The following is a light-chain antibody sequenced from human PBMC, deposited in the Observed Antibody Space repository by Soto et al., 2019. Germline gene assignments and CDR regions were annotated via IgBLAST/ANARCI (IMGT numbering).Light chain of an antibody. CDR2: EVT. CDR3: SSYTSSITPV. V-gene: IGLV2-14*01. J-gene: IGLJ3*02. CDR1: SSDVGGYNY. Sequence: QSVLTQPASVSGSPGQSITISCTGTSSDVGGYNYVSGYQQHPGKAPKLMIYEVTNRPSGVSNRFSGSKSGNTASLTISGLQAEDEADYYCSSYTSSITPVFGGGTKVTVL.